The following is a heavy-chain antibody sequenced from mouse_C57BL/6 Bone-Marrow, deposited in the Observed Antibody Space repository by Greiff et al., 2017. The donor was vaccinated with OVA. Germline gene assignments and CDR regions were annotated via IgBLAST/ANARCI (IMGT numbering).Heavy chain of an antibody. Sequence: VQLKQSGAELVRPGASVKLSCTASGFNIKDDYMHWVKQRPEQGLEWIGWIDPENGDTEYASKFQGKATITADTSSNTAYLQLSSLTSEDTAVYYCTTNIYYGSSPYWYFEVWGTGTTVTVSS. D-gene: IGHD1-1*01. CDR2: IDPENGDT. CDR3: TTNIYYGSSPYWYFEV. J-gene: IGHJ1*03. CDR1: GFNIKDDY. V-gene: IGHV14-4*01.